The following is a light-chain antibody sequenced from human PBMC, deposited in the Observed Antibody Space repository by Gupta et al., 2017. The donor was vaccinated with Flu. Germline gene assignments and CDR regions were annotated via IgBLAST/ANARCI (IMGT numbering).Light chain of an antibody. CDR1: SSDVGRSDS. CDR2: DVT. CDR3: SSYTSTSTFYV. Sequence: VSGSPGQSITISCTGTSSDVGRSDSVSWYQQHPDKAPKLIIFDVTNRPSGVSSRFSGSKSGNTASLTISGLQAEDETDYYCSSYTSTSTFYVFGTGTRVSV. V-gene: IGLV2-14*03. J-gene: IGLJ1*01.